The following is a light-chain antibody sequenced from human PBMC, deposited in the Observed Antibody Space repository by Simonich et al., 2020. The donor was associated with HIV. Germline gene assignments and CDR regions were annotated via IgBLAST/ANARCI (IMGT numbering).Light chain of an antibody. CDR3: EQYDSLPVT. CDR1: QELRNY. Sequence: DIQMTQSPSSLSAFVGDKVTIACQASQELRNYLNWYQQKPGKNPKILIYDASKLETGGPSRLSGSGSATNFTFTIRSLQPEDFATYYCEQYDSLPVTFGQGTRLEIK. CDR2: DAS. V-gene: IGKV1-33*01. J-gene: IGKJ5*01.